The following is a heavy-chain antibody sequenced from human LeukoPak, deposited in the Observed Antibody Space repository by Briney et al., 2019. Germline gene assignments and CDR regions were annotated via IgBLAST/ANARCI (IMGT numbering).Heavy chain of an antibody. V-gene: IGHV4-59*01. CDR1: GGSISSYY. Sequence: PSETLSLTCTVSGGSISSYYWSWIRQPPGKGLEWIGDIYYSGSTNYNPSLKSRVPISVDTSKNQFSLKLSSVTAADTAVYYCARVPHYYDSSGYYTYYFDYWGQGTLVTVSS. CDR2: IYYSGST. CDR3: ARVPHYYDSSGYYTYYFDY. J-gene: IGHJ4*02. D-gene: IGHD3-22*01.